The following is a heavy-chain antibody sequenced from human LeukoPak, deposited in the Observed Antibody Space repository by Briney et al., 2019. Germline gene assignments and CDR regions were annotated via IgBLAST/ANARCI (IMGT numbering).Heavy chain of an antibody. J-gene: IGHJ4*02. CDR2: VSGGGDTT. CDR1: GFSFRSYA. Sequence: GGSLRLSCAASGFSFRSYAMSWVRQAPGKGLDWVSAVSGGGDTTYTADSVKGRFTISRDNSKNTIYLQMNTLITEDTALYYCAGISYSGTWPVGYWGQGTLVTVTA. D-gene: IGHD6-6*01. V-gene: IGHV3-23*01. CDR3: AGISYSGTWPVGY.